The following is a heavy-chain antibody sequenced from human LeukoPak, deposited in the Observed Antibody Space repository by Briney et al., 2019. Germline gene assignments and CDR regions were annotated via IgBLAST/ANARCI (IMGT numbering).Heavy chain of an antibody. Sequence: PSQTLSLTCAVSGGSISGGGYSWSWIRQPPGKGLEWIGYIYHSGSTYYNPSLKSRVTISVDRSKNQFSLKLSSVTAADTAVYYCARAPRSYDDAFDIWGQGTMVTVSS. CDR3: ARAPRSYDDAFDI. D-gene: IGHD5-18*01. V-gene: IGHV4-30-2*01. CDR2: IYHSGST. J-gene: IGHJ3*02. CDR1: GGSISGGGYS.